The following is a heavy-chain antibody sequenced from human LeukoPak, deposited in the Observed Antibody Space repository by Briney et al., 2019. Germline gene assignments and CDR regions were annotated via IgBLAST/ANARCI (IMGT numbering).Heavy chain of an antibody. CDR3: VRDGGMDV. J-gene: IGHJ6*02. CDR2: INPNSGDT. V-gene: IGHV1-2*02. Sequence: ASVKVSCKASGYTFSGYYMHWVRQAPGQGLEWMGWINPNSGDTNYAQKFQGRVTMTRDTSISTAYMELSRLTSDDTAVYFCVRDGGMDVWGQGTTVTVPS. CDR1: GYTFSGYY.